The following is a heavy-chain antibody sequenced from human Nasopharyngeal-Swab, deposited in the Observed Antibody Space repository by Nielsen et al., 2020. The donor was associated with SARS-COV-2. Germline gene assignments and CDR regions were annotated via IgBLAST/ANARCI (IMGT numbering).Heavy chain of an antibody. D-gene: IGHD5-18*01. Sequence: GESLKISCAASGFTFSSYTMNWVRQAPGKGLEWVGRIKSKTDGGTTDYAAPVKGRFTISRDDSKNTLCLQMNSLKTEDTAVYYCTTDKGWGYSYGFRDYYYGMDVWGQGTTVTVSS. CDR3: TTDKGWGYSYGFRDYYYGMDV. V-gene: IGHV3-15*01. CDR1: GFTFSSYT. CDR2: IKSKTDGGTT. J-gene: IGHJ6*02.